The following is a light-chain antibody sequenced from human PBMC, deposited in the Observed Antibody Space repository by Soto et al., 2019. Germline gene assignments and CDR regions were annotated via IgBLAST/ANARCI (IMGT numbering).Light chain of an antibody. J-gene: IGKJ2*01. Sequence: EIVLTQSPGTLSLSPGERATLSCRASEFLSSSYLVWYQQKPGQAPRLLIYAASRRATGIPDRFSGSGSATEYTLTIYTLETEDFAVYYCPQQGTFGQGTKLEIK. V-gene: IGKV3-20*01. CDR1: EFLSSSY. CDR2: AAS. CDR3: PQQGT.